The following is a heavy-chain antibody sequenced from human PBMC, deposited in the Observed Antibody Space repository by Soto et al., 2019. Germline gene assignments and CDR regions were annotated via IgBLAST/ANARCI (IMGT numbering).Heavy chain of an antibody. J-gene: IGHJ4*02. D-gene: IGHD1-26*01. V-gene: IGHV3-30*18. CDR2: ISYDGSNK. CDR3: AKDLGSGSIAASGY. Sequence: GGSLRLSCAASGFTFSSYGMHWVRQAPGKGLEWVAVISYDGSNKYYADSVKGRFTISRDNSKNTLYLQMNSLRAEDTAVYYCAKDLGSGSIAASGYWGQGTLVTVSS. CDR1: GFTFSSYG.